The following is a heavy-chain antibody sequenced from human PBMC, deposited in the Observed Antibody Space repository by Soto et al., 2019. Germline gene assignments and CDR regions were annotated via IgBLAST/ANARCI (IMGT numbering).Heavy chain of an antibody. CDR3: AKGRGLVPSFYFDY. Sequence: EVQLVESGGGLVQPGRSLRLSCAASGFTFGDYAMHWVRQAPGKGLAWVAGISWNSGSIGYADSVKGRFTISRDNAKNSLDLQMNGLRAEATALHYSAKGRGLVPSFYFDYWGQGTLVTVSS. V-gene: IGHV3-9*01. J-gene: IGHJ4*02. D-gene: IGHD6-19*01. CDR1: GFTFGDYA. CDR2: ISWNSGSI.